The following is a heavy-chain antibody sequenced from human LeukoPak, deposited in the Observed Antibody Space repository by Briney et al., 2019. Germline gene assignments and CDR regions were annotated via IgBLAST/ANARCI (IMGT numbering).Heavy chain of an antibody. CDR2: IPSSSGTI. CDR3: VTAAVAGTVY. V-gene: IGHV3-48*02. D-gene: IGHD6-19*01. CDR1: GFTFSSYS. Sequence: GGSLRLSCAASGFTFSSYSMNWVRQAPGKGLEWVSHIPSSSGTIYYADSVEGRFTISRDNAKSSLFLQMNSLRDEDTAVYYCVTAAVAGTVYWGQGTLVTVSS. J-gene: IGHJ4*02.